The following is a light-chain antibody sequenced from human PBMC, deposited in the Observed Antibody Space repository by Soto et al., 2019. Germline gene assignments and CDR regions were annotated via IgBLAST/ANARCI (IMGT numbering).Light chain of an antibody. V-gene: IGLV2-23*01. CDR3: CTYVGSRPVEF. CDR1: SSDDGNYDL. CDR2: DAN. Sequence: QSVLTQPASVSGSPGQSITISCSGVSSDDGNYDLVSWYQHHPGKAPKLILYDANKRPFGVSNRFSGSKSGSTASLTISGLQAEDEADYYCCTYVGSRPVEFFGGGTKLTVL. J-gene: IGLJ2*01.